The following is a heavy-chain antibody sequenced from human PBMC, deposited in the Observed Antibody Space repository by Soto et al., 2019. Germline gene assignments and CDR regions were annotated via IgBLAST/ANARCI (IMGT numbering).Heavy chain of an antibody. Sequence: ASVKVSCKASGYTFTSYDINWVRQATGQGLEWMGWMNPNSGNTGYAQKFQGRVTMTRNTSISTAYMELSSLRSEDTAVYYCARDVVAANPFDYWGQGTLVTVSS. CDR3: ARDVVAANPFDY. J-gene: IGHJ4*02. CDR2: MNPNSGNT. CDR1: GYTFTSYD. V-gene: IGHV1-8*01. D-gene: IGHD2-15*01.